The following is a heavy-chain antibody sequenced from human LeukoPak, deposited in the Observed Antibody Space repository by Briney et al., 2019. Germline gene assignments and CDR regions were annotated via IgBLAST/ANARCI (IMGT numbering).Heavy chain of an antibody. D-gene: IGHD3-16*01. CDR3: GKEGGA. Sequence: GGSLRLSCAASGFRFSDFTMTWVRQAPGKGPEWVSAIGGRGTSTYYADSLGGRFTISRDNSKDMLYLQMNSLKVEDTATYYCGKEGGAWGQGTKVTVSS. V-gene: IGHV3-23*01. CDR2: IGGRGTST. J-gene: IGHJ5*02. CDR1: GFRFSDFT.